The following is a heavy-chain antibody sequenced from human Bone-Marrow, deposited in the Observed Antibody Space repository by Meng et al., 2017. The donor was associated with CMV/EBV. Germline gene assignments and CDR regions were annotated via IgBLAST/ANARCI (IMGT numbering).Heavy chain of an antibody. Sequence: GESLKISCAACGFTFSSYDMHWVRQATGKGLEWVSAIGTAGDTYYPGSVKGQFTISRENAKNSLYLQMNSLRAGDTAVYYCARDYSGSGSYLGLVDVWGQGTTVTVS. CDR1: GFTFSSYD. CDR2: IGTAGDT. D-gene: IGHD3-10*01. V-gene: IGHV3-13*03. CDR3: ARDYSGSGSYLGLVDV. J-gene: IGHJ6*02.